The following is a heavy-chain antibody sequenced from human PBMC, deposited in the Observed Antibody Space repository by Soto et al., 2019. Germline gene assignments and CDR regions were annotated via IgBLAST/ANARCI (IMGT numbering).Heavy chain of an antibody. D-gene: IGHD2-2*01. CDR1: GYTFTIFC. CDR2: IFPTDSTT. V-gene: IGHV5-51*01. CDR3: ARAVVGYCSSASCPGDY. Sequence: GESLKISCKGSGYTFTIFCIGWVLQMPWKGLEWMGIIFPTDSTTIYSPSFQGQVTLSADNSTSTAYLQRSSLRASDSAMYYCARAVVGYCSSASCPGDYWGQGTRVTVSS. J-gene: IGHJ4*02.